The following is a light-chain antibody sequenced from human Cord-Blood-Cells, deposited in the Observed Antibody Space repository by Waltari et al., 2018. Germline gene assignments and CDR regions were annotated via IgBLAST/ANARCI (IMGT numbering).Light chain of an antibody. CDR3: SSYTSSSTYV. CDR2: DVS. V-gene: IGLV2-14*03. Sequence: QSALTQPASVSGSPGQSLTISCTGTSSEVGGYNYVSWYQQHPGKAPKLVIYDVSNRPSGVSNRFSGSKSGNTASLTISGLQAEDEADYYCSSYTSSSTYVFGTGTKVTVL. J-gene: IGLJ1*01. CDR1: SSEVGGYNY.